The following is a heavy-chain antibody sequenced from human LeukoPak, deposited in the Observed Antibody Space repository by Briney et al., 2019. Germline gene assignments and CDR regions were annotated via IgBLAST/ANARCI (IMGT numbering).Heavy chain of an antibody. CDR1: GGTFSSYA. V-gene: IGHV1-69*06. CDR3: ARDLIRGLLLWTPQYYGMDV. Sequence: GASVKVSRKASGGTFSSYAISWVRQAPGQGLEWMGGIIPIFGTASYAQKFQGRVTITADKSASTAYMELSSLRSEDTAVYYCARDLIRGLLLWTPQYYGMDVWGKGTTVTVSS. J-gene: IGHJ6*04. CDR2: IIPIFGTA. D-gene: IGHD3-10*01.